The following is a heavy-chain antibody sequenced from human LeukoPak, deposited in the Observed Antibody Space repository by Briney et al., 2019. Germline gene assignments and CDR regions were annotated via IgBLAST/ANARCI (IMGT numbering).Heavy chain of an antibody. Sequence: SETLSLTCTVSGGSISNFYWNWIRQPAGKGLERIGRINPSGSTNYNPSLKSRLTMSVDMSKSQFSLELSSVTAADTAIYYCAREYGDFDYWGQGTLVTVSS. V-gene: IGHV4-4*07. CDR3: AREYGDFDY. J-gene: IGHJ4*02. D-gene: IGHD4-17*01. CDR1: GGSISNFY. CDR2: INPSGST.